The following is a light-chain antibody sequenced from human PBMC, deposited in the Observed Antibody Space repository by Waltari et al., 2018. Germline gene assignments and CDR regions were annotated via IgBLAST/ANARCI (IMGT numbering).Light chain of an antibody. V-gene: IGKV3-11*01. CDR1: QSVSSY. CDR2: SAS. Sequence: VILTQSPATLSLSPGERPTLSCRASQSVSSYLAWYQQKPGQAPRLLIHSASSRATGIPDRFSGNGSGTEFTLTISSLEPEDVGVYHCYQHSSGYSFGQGTKVEIK. J-gene: IGKJ2*03. CDR3: YQHSSGYS.